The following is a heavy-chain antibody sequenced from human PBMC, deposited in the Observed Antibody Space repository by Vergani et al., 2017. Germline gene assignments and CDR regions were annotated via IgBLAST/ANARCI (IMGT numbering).Heavy chain of an antibody. Sequence: DVDLVESGGGFVQPGGSRRLSCAASGFSFRTFSMFWVRQPPGKGLAWVSKISPDGRTTEYADSVRGRFTISRDNANSMLYLQMNSLRAEDTAVYYCAKDVTGYCSSTSCLYYFDYWGQGTLVTVSS. CDR1: GFSFRTFS. V-gene: IGHV3-74*03. CDR3: AKDVTGYCSSTSCLYYFDY. D-gene: IGHD2-2*01. CDR2: ISPDGRTT. J-gene: IGHJ4*02.